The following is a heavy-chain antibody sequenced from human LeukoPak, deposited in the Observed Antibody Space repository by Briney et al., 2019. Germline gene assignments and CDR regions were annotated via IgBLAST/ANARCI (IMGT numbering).Heavy chain of an antibody. CDR1: GGSISSGSYY. CDR2: IYTSGST. CDR3: ARVFFTVIDY. J-gene: IGHJ4*02. D-gene: IGHD4-17*01. Sequence: SETLSLTCTVSGGSISSGSYYWNWIRQPAGKGLEWIGRIYTSGSTNYNPSLKSRVTISVDTSKNQFSLKLSSVTAADTAVYYCARVFFTVIDYWGQGTLVTVSS. V-gene: IGHV4-61*02.